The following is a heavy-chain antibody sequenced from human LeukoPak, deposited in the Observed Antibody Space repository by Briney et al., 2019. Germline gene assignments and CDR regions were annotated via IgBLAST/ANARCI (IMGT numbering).Heavy chain of an antibody. CDR2: IWFDGSNQ. CDR1: GFTFHHYG. V-gene: IGHV3-33*06. D-gene: IGHD6-13*01. Sequence: PGMSVRLSCAASGFTFHHYGMHWVRQAPGKGLEGVTMIWFDGSNQYYADSVKGRFTISRDNSRNTLYLQMSSLRAEDTAVYYCSKGTNSSSWYYDNWGQGTLVTVSS. CDR3: SKGTNSSSWYYDN. J-gene: IGHJ4*02.